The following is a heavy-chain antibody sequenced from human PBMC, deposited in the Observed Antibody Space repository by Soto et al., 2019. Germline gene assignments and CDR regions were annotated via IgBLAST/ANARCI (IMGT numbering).Heavy chain of an antibody. CDR2: ISGSGGST. Sequence: EVQLLESGGGLVQPGGSLRLSCAASGFTFSSYAISWVRQAPGKGLEWVSAISGSGGSTYYADSVKGRFTISRDNSKNTLYLQMNSLRAEDTAVYYCAKDLRGAQNFDYWGQGTLVTVSS. CDR1: GFTFSSYA. J-gene: IGHJ4*02. CDR3: AKDLRGAQNFDY. V-gene: IGHV3-23*01. D-gene: IGHD1-26*01.